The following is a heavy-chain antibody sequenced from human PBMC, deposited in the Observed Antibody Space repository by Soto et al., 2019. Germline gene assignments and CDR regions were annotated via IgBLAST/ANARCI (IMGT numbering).Heavy chain of an antibody. CDR2: ISWNSGSI. V-gene: IGHV3-9*01. D-gene: IGHD6-19*01. CDR3: AKDEGIAVAGLMDY. J-gene: IGHJ4*02. CDR1: GFTFDDYA. Sequence: GGSLRLSCAASGFTFDDYAMHWVRQAPGKGLEWVSGISWNSGSIGYADSVKGRFTISRDNAKNSLYLQMNSLRAEDTALYYCAKDEGIAVAGLMDYWGQGTLVTVSS.